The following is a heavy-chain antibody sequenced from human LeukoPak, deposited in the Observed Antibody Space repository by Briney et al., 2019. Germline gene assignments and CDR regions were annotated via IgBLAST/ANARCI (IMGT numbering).Heavy chain of an antibody. Sequence: GGSLRLSCEASGFTFNTYAIYWVRQAPGKGLEWVSGICGSGGCTYYADSVKGRFTISRDNSKNTVYLQMNSLTADDTAVYYCAKLLRGYSYGIDYWGQGTLVTVSS. CDR2: ICGSGGCT. CDR3: AKLLRGYSYGIDY. D-gene: IGHD5-18*01. CDR1: GFTFNTYA. V-gene: IGHV3-23*01. J-gene: IGHJ4*02.